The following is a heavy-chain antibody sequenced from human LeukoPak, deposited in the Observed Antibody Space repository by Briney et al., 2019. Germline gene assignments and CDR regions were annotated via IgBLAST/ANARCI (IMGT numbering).Heavy chain of an antibody. CDR3: AIVSSGYSGYHY. J-gene: IGHJ4*02. D-gene: IGHD5-12*01. CDR1: GFTVSSNY. V-gene: IGHV3-23*01. CDR2: ISDNGGST. Sequence: GGSLRLSCAASGFTVSSNYMSWVRQAPGKGLEWVSDISDNGGSTYYADSVKGRFTVSRDSSKNTLYLQMNSLRAEDTAIYYCAIVSSGYSGYHYWGQGTLVTVSS.